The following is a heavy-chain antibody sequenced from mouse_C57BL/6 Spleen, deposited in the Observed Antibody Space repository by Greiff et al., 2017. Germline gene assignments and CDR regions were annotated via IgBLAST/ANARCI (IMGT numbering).Heavy chain of an antibody. V-gene: IGHV1-42*01. D-gene: IGHD1-1*01. Sequence: VQLQQSGPELVKPGASVKISCKASGYSFTGYYMNWVKQSPEKSLEWIGEINPSTGGTTYNQKFKAKATLTVDKSSSTAYMQLRSLTSEDSADYYCATTVVATEAMDYWGQGTSVTVSS. CDR1: GYSFTGYY. J-gene: IGHJ4*01. CDR2: INPSTGGT. CDR3: ATTVVATEAMDY.